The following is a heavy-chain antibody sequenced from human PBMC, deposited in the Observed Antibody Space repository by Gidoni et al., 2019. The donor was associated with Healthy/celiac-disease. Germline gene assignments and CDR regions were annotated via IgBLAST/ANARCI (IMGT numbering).Heavy chain of an antibody. J-gene: IGHJ4*02. CDR2: IIPIFGTA. CDR1: GGTLSRYA. CDR3: ARGGSSGWSTRDYFDY. D-gene: IGHD6-19*01. V-gene: IGHV1-69*01. Sequence: QVQLVQSGAEVTKPGSSVKVSCKASGGTLSRYAISWGRQAPGQGLEWMGGIIPIFGTANYAQKFQGRVTITADESTSTAYMELSSLRSEDTAVYYCARGGSSGWSTRDYFDYWGQGTLVTVSS.